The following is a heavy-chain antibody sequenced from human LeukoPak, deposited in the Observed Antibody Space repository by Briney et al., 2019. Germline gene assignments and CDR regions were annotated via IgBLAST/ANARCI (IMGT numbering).Heavy chain of an antibody. CDR1: GYTFTSYD. D-gene: IGHD6-13*01. Sequence: GASVKVSCKASGYTFTSYDINWVRQDTGQGLEWMGWMNPNSGNTGYAQKFQGRVTMTRITSISTAYLELSSLRSEGTAVSYCAKGSGPRYGSRCHWYIDLCGRRSLVTAPS. V-gene: IGHV1-8*01. CDR2: MNPNSGNT. J-gene: IGHJ2*01. CDR3: AKGSGPRYGSRCHWYIDL.